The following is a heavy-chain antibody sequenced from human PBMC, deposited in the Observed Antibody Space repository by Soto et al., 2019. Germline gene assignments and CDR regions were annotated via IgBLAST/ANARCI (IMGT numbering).Heavy chain of an antibody. CDR2: INGDGSST. J-gene: IGHJ3*02. CDR3: ARGSSSWRNAFDI. Sequence: GGSLRLSCAASGFTFSSYWMHWVRQAPGKGLVWVSRINGDGSSTNYADSVKGRFTISRDNAKNTLYLQMNSLRAEDTAVYYCARGSSSWRNAFDIWGQGTMVTVSS. D-gene: IGHD6-13*01. CDR1: GFTFSSYW. V-gene: IGHV3-74*01.